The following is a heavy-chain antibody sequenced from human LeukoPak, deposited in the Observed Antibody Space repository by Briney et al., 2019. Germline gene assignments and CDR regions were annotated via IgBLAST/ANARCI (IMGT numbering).Heavy chain of an antibody. CDR1: GYTSTSYG. D-gene: IGHD4-17*01. CDR2: ISAYNGNT. Sequence: ASVKVSCKASGYTSTSYGISWVRQAPGQGLEWMGWISAYNGNTNYAQKLQGRVTMTTDTSTSTAYMELSSLRSEDTAVYYCARGHIYGDYADWFDPWGQGTLVTVSS. CDR3: ARGHIYGDYADWFDP. J-gene: IGHJ5*02. V-gene: IGHV1-18*01.